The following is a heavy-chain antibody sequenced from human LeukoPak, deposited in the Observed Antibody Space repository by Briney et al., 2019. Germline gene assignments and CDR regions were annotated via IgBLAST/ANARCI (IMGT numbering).Heavy chain of an antibody. V-gene: IGHV4-59*08. J-gene: IGHJ5*02. CDR2: IYYSGST. CDR3: ARHYYGSGTTWFDP. Sequence: SETLSLTCTVSGGSISSYYWSWIRQPPGKGLEWIGYIYYSGSTNYNPSLKRRVTISVDTYKNEFSLKLSSVTAADTAVYYCARHYYGSGTTWFDPWGQGTLVTVSS. D-gene: IGHD3-10*01. CDR1: GGSISSYY.